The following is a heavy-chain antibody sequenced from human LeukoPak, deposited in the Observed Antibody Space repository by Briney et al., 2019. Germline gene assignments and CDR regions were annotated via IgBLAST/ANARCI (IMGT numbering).Heavy chain of an antibody. CDR3: ARQNITYSSSWYEAAWFDP. Sequence: SETLSLTCTVSGGSISSSSYYWGWIRQPPGKGLEWIGSIYYSGSTYYNPSLKSRVTISVDTSKNQFSLKLSSVTAADTAVYYCARQNITYSSSWYEAAWFDPWGQGTLVTVSS. D-gene: IGHD6-13*01. V-gene: IGHV4-39*01. CDR1: GGSISSSSYY. CDR2: IYYSGST. J-gene: IGHJ5*02.